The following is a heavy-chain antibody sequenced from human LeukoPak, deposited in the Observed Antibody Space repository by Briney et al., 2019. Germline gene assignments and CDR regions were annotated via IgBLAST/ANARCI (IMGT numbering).Heavy chain of an antibody. D-gene: IGHD2-8*01. V-gene: IGHV3-21*01. CDR1: GFTFSDYS. Sequence: NPGGSLRLSCAASGFTFSDYSMNWVRQAPGKGLEWVSSISSSSSSIYYADSVKGRFTISRDNAKNSLYLQMNSLRAEDTAVYYCAREVMAKRRAFDIWGQGTVVTVSS. J-gene: IGHJ3*02. CDR3: AREVMAKRRAFDI. CDR2: ISSSSSSI.